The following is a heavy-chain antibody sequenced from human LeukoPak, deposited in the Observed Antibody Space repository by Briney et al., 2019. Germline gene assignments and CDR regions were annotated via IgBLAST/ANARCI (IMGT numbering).Heavy chain of an antibody. J-gene: IGHJ4*02. CDR2: IWYDGSNK. Sequence: GGSLRLSCSASGFTFSSYAMHWVRQAPGKGLEWVAVIWYDGSNKYYADSVKGRFTISRDNSKNTLYLQMNSLRAEDTAVYYCARDPSYGGGNYFDYWGQGTLVTVSS. CDR3: ARDPSYGGGNYFDY. CDR1: GFTFSSYA. V-gene: IGHV3-33*08. D-gene: IGHD2-21*01.